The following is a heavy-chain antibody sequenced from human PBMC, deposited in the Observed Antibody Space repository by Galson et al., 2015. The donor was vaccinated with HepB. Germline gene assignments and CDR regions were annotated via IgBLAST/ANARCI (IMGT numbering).Heavy chain of an antibody. CDR1: GYTFTNYG. Sequence: SVKVSCKASGYTFTNYGLTWVRQAPGQRPEWMGWIITSNGNTNYAQKFQGRVTMTTDTSTQTSYMELRSLRSDDTAVYYCARGGPNFYDSNGYYYHFDCWGQGTLVTGSA. D-gene: IGHD3-22*01. J-gene: IGHJ4*02. CDR2: IITSNGNT. V-gene: IGHV1-18*04. CDR3: ARGGPNFYDSNGYYYHFDC.